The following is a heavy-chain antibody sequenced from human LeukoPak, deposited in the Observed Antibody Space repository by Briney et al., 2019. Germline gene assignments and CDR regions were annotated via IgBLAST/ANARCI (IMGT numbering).Heavy chain of an antibody. D-gene: IGHD6-13*01. CDR1: GFTFSSYG. CDR2: IRYDGSNK. V-gene: IGHV3-30*02. CDR3: ARDLYGYSSSWYVDAFDI. J-gene: IGHJ3*02. Sequence: AGGSLRLSCAASGFTFSSYGMHWVRQAPGKGLEWVAFIRYDGSNKYYADSVKGRFTISRDNSKNTLYLQMNSLRAEDTAVYYCARDLYGYSSSWYVDAFDIWGQGTMVTVSS.